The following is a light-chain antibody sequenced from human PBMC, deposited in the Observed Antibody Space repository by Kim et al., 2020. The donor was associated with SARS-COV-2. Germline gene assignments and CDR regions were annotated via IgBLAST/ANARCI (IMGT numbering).Light chain of an antibody. CDR2: AAS. Sequence: DIQMTQSPSSLSASVGDRVTITCRASQSISNYLNWYQQKLGKVPNLLIYAASSLQSGVPSRFSGSRSGTDFTLTISSLQPEDFASYYCQQTYNTPLTFGGGTKVDIK. CDR1: QSISNY. V-gene: IGKV1-39*01. J-gene: IGKJ4*01. CDR3: QQTYNTPLT.